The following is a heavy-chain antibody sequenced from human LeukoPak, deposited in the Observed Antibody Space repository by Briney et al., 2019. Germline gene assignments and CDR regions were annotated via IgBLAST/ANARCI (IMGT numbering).Heavy chain of an antibody. J-gene: IGHJ4*02. V-gene: IGHV3-23*01. Sequence: GGSLRLSCAASGFTFSSYAMSWVRQAPGKGLEWVSAISGSGGSTYYADSLKGRFTVSRDNSKNTLYLQMNSLRAEDTAVYYCPLHESSGYYSHFDYWGQGTLVTVSS. D-gene: IGHD3-22*01. CDR2: ISGSGGST. CDR3: PLHESSGYYSHFDY. CDR1: GFTFSSYA.